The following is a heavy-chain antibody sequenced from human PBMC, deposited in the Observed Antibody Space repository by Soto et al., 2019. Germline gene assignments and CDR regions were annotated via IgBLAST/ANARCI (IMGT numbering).Heavy chain of an antibody. CDR2: IYSGGST. D-gene: IGHD1-20*01. CDR1: GFTVSSNY. J-gene: IGHJ6*03. Sequence: EVQLVESGGGLVQPGGSLRLSCAASGFTVSSNYMSWVRQAPGKGLEWVSVIYSGGSTYYADSVKGRFTTSRDNSKNTLYLQMNSLRAEDTAVYYCARGPYNWNYYYYYYMDVWGKGTTVTVSS. V-gene: IGHV3-66*01. CDR3: ARGPYNWNYYYYYYMDV.